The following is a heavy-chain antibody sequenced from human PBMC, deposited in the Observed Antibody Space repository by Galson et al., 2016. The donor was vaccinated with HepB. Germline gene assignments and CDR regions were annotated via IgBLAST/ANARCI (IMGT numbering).Heavy chain of an antibody. CDR2: MNPSSGNT. CDR1: GYTFSNYD. J-gene: IGHJ4*02. Sequence: SVKVSCKASGYTFSNYDITWVRQATGQGLEWMGWMNPSSGNTGYAQKFQGRVTMTRNTSISTAFMELSSLTSEDTAIYYCARGIRNLLYSDSWGQGTLVTVSS. V-gene: IGHV1-8*01. CDR3: ARGIRNLLYSDS. D-gene: IGHD1-14*01.